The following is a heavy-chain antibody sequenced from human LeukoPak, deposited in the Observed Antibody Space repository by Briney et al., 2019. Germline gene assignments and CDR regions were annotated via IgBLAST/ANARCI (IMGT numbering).Heavy chain of an antibody. D-gene: IGHD6-13*01. Sequence: SETLSLTCAVYGGSFSGYYWSWIRQPPGKGLEWIGEINHSGSTNYNPSLKSRVTISVDTSKNQLSLKLSSVTAADTAVYYCARGPRIAAPIDYWGQGTLVTVSS. CDR1: GGSFSGYY. V-gene: IGHV4-34*01. J-gene: IGHJ4*02. CDR3: ARGPRIAAPIDY. CDR2: INHSGST.